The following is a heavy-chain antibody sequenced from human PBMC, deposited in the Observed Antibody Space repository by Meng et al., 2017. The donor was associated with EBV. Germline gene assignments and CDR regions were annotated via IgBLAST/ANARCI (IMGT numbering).Heavy chain of an antibody. CDR2: FLPRLGAP. Sequence: QVQLGASAAEVKKPGSSVKVSCKTSGGPFRYYAISWVRQAPGQGLEWLGGFLPRLGAPNYAQKFHGRVKITADESTSTHYMDLSSLRSEDTAIYYCASESGRGYTPDYWGQGTLVTVSS. D-gene: IGHD3-10*01. CDR3: ASESGRGYTPDY. V-gene: IGHV1-69*01. CDR1: GGPFRYYA. J-gene: IGHJ4*02.